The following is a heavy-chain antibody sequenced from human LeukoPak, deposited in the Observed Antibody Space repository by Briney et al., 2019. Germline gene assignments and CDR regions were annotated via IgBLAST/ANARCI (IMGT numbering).Heavy chain of an antibody. V-gene: IGHV3-66*02. D-gene: IGHD3-16*01. CDR2: VYSGGGT. Sequence: GGSLRLSCAASGFTFSDYYMSWIRQAPGKGLEWVSVVYSGGGTYYADSVKGRFTASRDISKNTLSLQMNTLRTEDTAVYYCSRSTTAVWGAFDIWGQGTMVTVSS. CDR3: SRSTTAVWGAFDI. J-gene: IGHJ3*02. CDR1: GFTFSDYY.